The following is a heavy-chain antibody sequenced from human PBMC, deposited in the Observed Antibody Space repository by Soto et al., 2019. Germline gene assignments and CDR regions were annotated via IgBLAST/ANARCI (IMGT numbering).Heavy chain of an antibody. CDR3: ARRRITMIVVVFDAFDI. J-gene: IGHJ3*02. V-gene: IGHV4-4*02. D-gene: IGHD3-22*01. Sequence: SETLSLTCAVSGGSISSSYWWSSVRQPPGKGLEWIGEIYHSGSTNYNPSLKSRVTISVDKSKNQSSLKLSSVTAADTAVYFCARRRITMIVVVFDAFDIWGQGTMVTVSS. CDR2: IYHSGST. CDR1: GGSISSSYW.